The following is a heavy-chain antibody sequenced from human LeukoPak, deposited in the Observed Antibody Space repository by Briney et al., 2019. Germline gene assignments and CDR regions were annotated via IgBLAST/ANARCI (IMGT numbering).Heavy chain of an antibody. CDR2: IKSKTDGGTT. J-gene: IGHJ4*02. CDR1: GFTFSNAW. D-gene: IGHD4-17*01. CDR3: TTRALYGVHDY. V-gene: IGHV3-15*01. Sequence: GGSLRLSCAASGFTFSNAWMSWVRQAPGKGLDWVGRIKSKTDGGTTDYAAPVKGRFTISRDDSKNTLYLQMNSLKTEDTAVYYCTTRALYGVHDYWGQGTLVTVSS.